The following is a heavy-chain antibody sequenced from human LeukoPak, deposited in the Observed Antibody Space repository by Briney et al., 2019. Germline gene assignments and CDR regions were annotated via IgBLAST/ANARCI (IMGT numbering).Heavy chain of an antibody. Sequence: SVRVSSTASGGTFSIYAISWVRQAPGQGRGWMGGIIPIFGTANYAQKFQGRVTITADKSTSTAYMELSSLRSEDTAVYYCATPFADPYYYYYGMDVWGKGTTVTVSS. V-gene: IGHV1-69*06. CDR3: ATPFADPYYYYYGMDV. D-gene: IGHD3-10*01. J-gene: IGHJ6*04. CDR2: IIPIFGTA. CDR1: GGTFSIYA.